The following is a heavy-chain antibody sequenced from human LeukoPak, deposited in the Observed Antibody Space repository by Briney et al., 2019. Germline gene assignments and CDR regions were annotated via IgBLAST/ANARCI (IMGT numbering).Heavy chain of an antibody. J-gene: IGHJ4*02. V-gene: IGHV5-51*01. CDR2: IYPGDSDT. D-gene: IGHD3-22*01. CDR3: ARPSSGYYLGFDY. CDR1: GYSFTSYW. Sequence: GESLKISCKGFGYSFTSYWIAWVRQMPGKGLEWMGIIYPGDSDTRYSPSFQGQVTISGDKSISTAYLQWSSLKASDTAMYYCARPSSGYYLGFDYWGQGTLVTVSS.